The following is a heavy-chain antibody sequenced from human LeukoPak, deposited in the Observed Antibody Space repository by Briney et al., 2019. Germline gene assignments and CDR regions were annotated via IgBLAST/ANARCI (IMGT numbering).Heavy chain of an antibody. V-gene: IGHV3-7*01. CDR3: AREWQGGIAATGTRIEGDY. Sequence: GGSLRLSCAVSGFSVSGYWMTWVRQAPGKGLEWVANIKQDGSEKNYVDSVKGRFTISRDNAENSLFLQMNSLRVEDTAVYYCAREWQGGIAATGTRIEGDYWGQGTLVAVSS. CDR2: IKQDGSEK. D-gene: IGHD6-13*01. J-gene: IGHJ4*02. CDR1: GFSVSGYW.